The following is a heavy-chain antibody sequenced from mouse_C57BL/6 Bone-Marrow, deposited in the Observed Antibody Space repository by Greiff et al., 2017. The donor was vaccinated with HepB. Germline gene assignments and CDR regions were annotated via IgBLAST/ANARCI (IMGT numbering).Heavy chain of an antibody. J-gene: IGHJ1*03. V-gene: IGHV1-4*01. Sequence: QVQLQQSGAELARPGASVKMSCKASGYTFTSYTMHWVKQRHGQGLEWIGYINPSSGYTKYNQKFKDKATLTADKSSSTAYMQLSSLTSEDSAVYYCARDYYGSSHWYFDVWGTGTTGTVSS. D-gene: IGHD1-1*01. CDR1: GYTFTSYT. CDR3: ARDYYGSSHWYFDV. CDR2: INPSSGYT.